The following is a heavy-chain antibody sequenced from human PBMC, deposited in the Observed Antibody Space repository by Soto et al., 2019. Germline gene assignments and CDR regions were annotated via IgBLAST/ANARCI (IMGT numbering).Heavy chain of an antibody. J-gene: IGHJ6*02. V-gene: IGHV1-18*01. Sequence: GASVKVSCKASGYTFTSYDISWVRQAPGQGLEWMGWISPYNGNTNYAQNLQGRVTMTTDTSTSTAYMELRSLRSDDTAVYYCARDPIMVAATNYYGMDVWGQGTTVTVSS. D-gene: IGHD2-15*01. CDR1: GYTFTSYD. CDR2: ISPYNGNT. CDR3: ARDPIMVAATNYYGMDV.